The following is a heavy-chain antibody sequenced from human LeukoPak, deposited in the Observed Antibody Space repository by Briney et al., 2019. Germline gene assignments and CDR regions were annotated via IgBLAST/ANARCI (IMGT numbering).Heavy chain of an antibody. J-gene: IGHJ6*03. D-gene: IGHD3-10*01. CDR2: IYYSGST. V-gene: IGHV4-39*01. Sequence: PSETLSLTCTVSGGSIGSHLFYWAWIRQPPGKGLEWIGSIYYSGSTYHNPSLMGRVTISVDTSQNQFSVRLTSVTAADTAVYYCASMVRGVIVGPNYYSYYMDVWGPGATVTVS. CDR3: ASMVRGVIVGPNYYSYYMDV. CDR1: GGSIGSHLFY.